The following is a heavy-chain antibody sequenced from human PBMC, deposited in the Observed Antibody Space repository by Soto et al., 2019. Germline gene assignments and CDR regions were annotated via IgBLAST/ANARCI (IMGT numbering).Heavy chain of an antibody. J-gene: IGHJ4*02. CDR2: IIPIFGTA. CDR1: GGTFSRYS. D-gene: IGHD3-10*01. CDR3: AITTFYHSGSRFDY. V-gene: IGHV1-69*06. Sequence: ASVKVSCKASGGTFSRYSISGVRQAPGQGLEYMGGIIPIFGTANYAQRFQGRVTITADKSTSTAYMELTSLRSEDTAVFYCAITTFYHSGSRFDYWGQGTLVTVSS.